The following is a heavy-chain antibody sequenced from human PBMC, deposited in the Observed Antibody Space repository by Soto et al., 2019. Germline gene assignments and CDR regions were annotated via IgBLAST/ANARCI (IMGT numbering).Heavy chain of an antibody. Sequence: GGSLRLSCAASGFTFSSYAMSWVRQAPGKGLEWVSGISGSGGSTYYADSVKGRFTISRDNSKNTLYLQVNSLRAEDTAVYYCAKNRIFGVVSDFDYWGQGTLVTVSS. J-gene: IGHJ4*02. CDR3: AKNRIFGVVSDFDY. CDR1: GFTFSSYA. D-gene: IGHD3-3*02. CDR2: ISGSGGST. V-gene: IGHV3-23*01.